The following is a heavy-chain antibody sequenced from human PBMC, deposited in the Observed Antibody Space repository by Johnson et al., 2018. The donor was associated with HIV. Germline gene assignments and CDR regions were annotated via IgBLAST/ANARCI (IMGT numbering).Heavy chain of an antibody. D-gene: IGHD6-19*01. J-gene: IGHJ3*02. Sequence: QVQLVESGGSVVQPGRSLRLSCAASGFTFSGYAINWVHQAPGKGLEWVAVISYDGSNKYYADSVKGRFTIPRDNSKNTLYLQMNSLRPEDTALYYCARDRARWSSGWYNDAFDIWGQGTMVTVSS. CDR1: GFTFSGYA. V-gene: IGHV3-30-3*01. CDR3: ARDRARWSSGWYNDAFDI. CDR2: ISYDGSNK.